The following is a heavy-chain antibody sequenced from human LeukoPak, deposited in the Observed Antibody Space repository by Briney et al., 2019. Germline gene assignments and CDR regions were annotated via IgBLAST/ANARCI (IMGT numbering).Heavy chain of an antibody. CDR2: IYHSGST. CDR3: ARGDVDIVATTLDY. CDR1: GGSISSSNW. Sequence: PSETLSLTCAVSGGSISSSNWWTWVRQPPGKGLEWIREIYHSGSTNYNPSLKSRVTISVDKSKIHFSLKLSSVTAADTAVYYCARGDVDIVATTLDYWGQGTLVTVSS. J-gene: IGHJ4*02. V-gene: IGHV4-4*02. D-gene: IGHD5-12*01.